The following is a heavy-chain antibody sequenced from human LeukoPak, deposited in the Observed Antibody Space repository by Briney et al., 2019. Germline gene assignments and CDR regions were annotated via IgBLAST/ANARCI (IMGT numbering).Heavy chain of an antibody. CDR2: IYHSGST. CDR3: ARSKRITMVRGVSVWFDP. Sequence: SETLSLTCTVSGGSISSYYWSWIRQPPGKGLEWIGYIYHSGSTYYNPSLKSRVTISVDRSKNQFSLKLSSVTAADTAVYYCARSKRITMVRGVSVWFDPWGQGTLVTVSS. V-gene: IGHV4-59*12. CDR1: GGSISSYY. D-gene: IGHD3-10*01. J-gene: IGHJ5*02.